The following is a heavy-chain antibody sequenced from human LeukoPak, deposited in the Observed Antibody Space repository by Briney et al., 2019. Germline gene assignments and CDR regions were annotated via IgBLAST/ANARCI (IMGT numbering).Heavy chain of an antibody. Sequence: PGGSLRLSCAASGFTFSSYAMSWVRQAPGKGLEWVSAISGSGGSTYYADSVKGRFTISRDNSKNTLYLQMNSLRAEDTAVYYCASFGEDDSSGYYYAHWGQGTLVTVSS. V-gene: IGHV3-23*01. CDR3: ASFGEDDSSGYYYAH. CDR2: ISGSGGST. D-gene: IGHD3-22*01. CDR1: GFTFSSYA. J-gene: IGHJ1*01.